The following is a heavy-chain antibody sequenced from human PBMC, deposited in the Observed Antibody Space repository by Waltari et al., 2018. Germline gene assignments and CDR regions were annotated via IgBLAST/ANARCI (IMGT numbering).Heavy chain of an antibody. Sequence: QVQLQESGPGLVKPSGTLSLTCAVSGGSISSRNWWSWVRQPPGKGLEWIGEIYHSGSTNYNPSLKSRVTISVDKSKNQFSLKLSSVTAADMAVYYCARGENCSGGSCYSANWFDPWGQGTLVTVSS. CDR3: ARGENCSGGSCYSANWFDP. V-gene: IGHV4-4*02. CDR1: GGSISSRNW. D-gene: IGHD2-15*01. CDR2: IYHSGST. J-gene: IGHJ5*02.